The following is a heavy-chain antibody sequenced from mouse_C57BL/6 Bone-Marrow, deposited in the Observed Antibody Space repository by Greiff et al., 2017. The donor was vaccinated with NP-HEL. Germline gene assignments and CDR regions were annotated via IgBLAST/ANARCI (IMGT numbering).Heavy chain of an antibody. CDR3: ASSLGYYFDY. CDR2: IDPSDSYT. Sequence: VQLQQPGAELVRPGTSVKLSCKASGYTFTSYWMHWVKQRPGQGLEWIGVIDPSDSYTNYNQKFKGKATLTVDTSSSTAYMQLSSLTSEDSAVYYCASSLGYYFDYWGQGTTLTVSS. CDR1: GYTFTSYW. J-gene: IGHJ2*01. D-gene: IGHD4-1*01. V-gene: IGHV1-59*01.